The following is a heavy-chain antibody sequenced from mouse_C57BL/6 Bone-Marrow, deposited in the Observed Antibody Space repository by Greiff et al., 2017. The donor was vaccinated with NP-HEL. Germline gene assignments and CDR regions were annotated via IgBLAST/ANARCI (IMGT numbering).Heavy chain of an antibody. D-gene: IGHD1-1*01. CDR2: IYWDDDK. CDR3: ARPFYYYGSSFAY. J-gene: IGHJ3*01. CDR1: GFSLSTSGMG. V-gene: IGHV8-12*01. Sequence: ESGPGILQSSQTLSLTCSFSGFSLSTSGMGVSWIRQPSGKGLEWLAHIYWDDDKRYNPSLKSRLTIPKDTSRNQVFLKITSVDTADTATYYCARPFYYYGSSFAYWGQGTLVTVSA.